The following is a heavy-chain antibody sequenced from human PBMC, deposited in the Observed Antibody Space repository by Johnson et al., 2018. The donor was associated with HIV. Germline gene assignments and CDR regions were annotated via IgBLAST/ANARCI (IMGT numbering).Heavy chain of an antibody. CDR3: AKDRNYGSGSYPDAFDI. Sequence: VQLVESGGGVVQPGRSLRLSCAASGFTFSNYGMHWVRQAPGKGLEWVSGISWNSGSIGYADSVKGRFTISRDNAKNSLYLQMNSLRAEDTALYYCAKDRNYGSGSYPDAFDIWGQGTMVTVSS. J-gene: IGHJ3*02. CDR2: ISWNSGSI. V-gene: IGHV3-9*01. CDR1: GFTFSNYG. D-gene: IGHD3-10*01.